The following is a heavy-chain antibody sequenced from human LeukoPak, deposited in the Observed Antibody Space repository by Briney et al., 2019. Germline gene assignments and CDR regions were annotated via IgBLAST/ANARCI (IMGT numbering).Heavy chain of an antibody. V-gene: IGHV3-21*01. Sequence: GGSLRLSCAASGFTFSSYSMNWVRQAPGKGLEWVSSISSSSSYIYYADSVKGRFTISRDNAKNSLYLQMNSLRAEDTAVYYCAKDEYGSGSYYNAPGYWGQGTLVTVSS. CDR3: AKDEYGSGSYYNAPGY. J-gene: IGHJ4*02. CDR2: ISSSSSYI. D-gene: IGHD3-10*01. CDR1: GFTFSSYS.